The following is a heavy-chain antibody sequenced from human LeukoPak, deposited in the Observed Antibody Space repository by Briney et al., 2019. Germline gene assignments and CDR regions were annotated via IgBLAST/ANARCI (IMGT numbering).Heavy chain of an antibody. CDR3: ARSIVGATSPPQNY. J-gene: IGHJ4*02. CDR2: ISSNGGST. V-gene: IGHV3-64*01. CDR1: GFTFSSYA. D-gene: IGHD1-26*01. Sequence: PGGSLRLSCAASGFTFSSYAMHWVRQAPGKGLEYVSAISSNGGSTYYANSVKGRFTISRDNAKNSLYLQMNSLRAEDMAVYYCARSIVGATSPPQNYWGQGTLVTVSS.